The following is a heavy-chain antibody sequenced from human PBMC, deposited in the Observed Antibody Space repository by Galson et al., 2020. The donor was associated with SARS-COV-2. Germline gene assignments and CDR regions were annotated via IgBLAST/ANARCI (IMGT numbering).Heavy chain of an antibody. CDR2: INPNSGGT. J-gene: IGHJ4*02. CDR3: AREGHYGGPAPADC. V-gene: IGHV1-2*02. D-gene: IGHD4-17*01. Sequence: ASVKVSCKASGYTFTGYYMHWVRQAPGQGLEWMGWINPNSGGTNYAQKLQGRVTMTRDTSISTAYMELSRLGSDDTAVYYCAREGHYGGPAPADCWGQGTLVTVSS. CDR1: GYTFTGYY.